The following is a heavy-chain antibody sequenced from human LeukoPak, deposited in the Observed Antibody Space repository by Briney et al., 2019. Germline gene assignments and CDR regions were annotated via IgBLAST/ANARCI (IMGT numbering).Heavy chain of an antibody. CDR2: IKQDGSDK. D-gene: IGHD4-17*01. J-gene: IGHJ4*02. CDR3: ARELTTGATHDY. Sequence: GGSLRLSCAASAFTFSSYWMRWVRQAPGKGREWVANIKQDGSDKYYVDSVKGRFTISRDNAQNSLYLQMNSLRAEDTAVYYCARELTTGATHDYWGQGTLVTVSS. CDR1: AFTFSSYW. V-gene: IGHV3-7*01.